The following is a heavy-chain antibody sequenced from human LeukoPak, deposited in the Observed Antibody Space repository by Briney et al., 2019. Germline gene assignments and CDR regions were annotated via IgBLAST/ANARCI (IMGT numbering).Heavy chain of an antibody. V-gene: IGHV3-30*19. CDR1: GFIFSSYG. J-gene: IGHJ4*02. Sequence: GGSLRLSCAASGFIFSSYGMHWVRQAPGKGLEWVAVISYDGSNKYYADSVKGRFTISRDNSKNTLYLQMNSLRAEDTAVYYCASLGAAAGTSGFGISYWGQGTLVTVSS. CDR3: ASLGAAAGTSGFGISY. D-gene: IGHD6-13*01. CDR2: ISYDGSNK.